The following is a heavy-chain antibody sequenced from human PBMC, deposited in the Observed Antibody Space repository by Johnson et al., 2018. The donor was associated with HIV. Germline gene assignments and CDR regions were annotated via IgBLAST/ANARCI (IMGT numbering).Heavy chain of an antibody. D-gene: IGHD5-12*01. J-gene: IGHJ3*01. Sequence: VQLVESGGGVVRPGRSLRLSCVVSGFTFSNYPMHWVRQAPGKGLEWVAVISFDGSNKYYADSVKGLFSISRDNSKNTLYLQMNSLRVEDTAVYFCASGDDDGFWVHGTMVT. V-gene: IGHV3-30*14. CDR2: ISFDGSNK. CDR3: ASGDDDGF. CDR1: GFTFSNYP.